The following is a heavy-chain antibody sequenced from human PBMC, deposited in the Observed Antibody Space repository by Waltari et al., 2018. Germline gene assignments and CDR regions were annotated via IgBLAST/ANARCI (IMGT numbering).Heavy chain of an antibody. CDR1: GGSISSSSYY. CDR2: IYYSGST. Sequence: QLQLQESGPGLVTPSETLSLPCTVSGGSISSSSYYWGWIRQPPGKGLEWIGSIYYSGSTYYNPSLKSRVTISVDTSKNQFSLKLSSVTAADTAVYYCARDERQWLGWGQGTLVTVSS. CDR3: ARDERQWLG. D-gene: IGHD6-19*01. V-gene: IGHV4-39*07. J-gene: IGHJ4*02.